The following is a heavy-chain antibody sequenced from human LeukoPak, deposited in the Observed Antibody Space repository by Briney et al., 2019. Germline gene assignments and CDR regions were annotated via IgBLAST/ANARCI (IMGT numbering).Heavy chain of an antibody. J-gene: IGHJ4*02. CDR3: ARRTAAGEDY. D-gene: IGHD6-13*01. CDR1: GGSISSSNYY. CDR2: IYYSGST. Sequence: SETLSLTCTVSGGSISSSNYYWGWIRQPPGKGLEWIGSIYYSGSTYYNPSLKSRVTISVDTSKNQFSLKLSSVTAADTVVYYCARRTAAGEDYWGQGTLVTVSS. V-gene: IGHV4-39*07.